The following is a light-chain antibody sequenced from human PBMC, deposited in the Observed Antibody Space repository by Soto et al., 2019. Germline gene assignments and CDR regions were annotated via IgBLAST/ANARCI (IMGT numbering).Light chain of an antibody. J-gene: IGKJ5*01. V-gene: IGKV3-20*01. CDR1: QSVSSIY. Sequence: EIVLTQSPGTLSLSPGERATLSCRASQSVSSIYFAWYQQKPGQAPRLLIYGASSRATGIPDRFSGNGSGADFIFPISSREPEDFAVYYCQQFGTSPPSTFGQGTRLEIK. CDR2: GAS. CDR3: QQFGTSPPST.